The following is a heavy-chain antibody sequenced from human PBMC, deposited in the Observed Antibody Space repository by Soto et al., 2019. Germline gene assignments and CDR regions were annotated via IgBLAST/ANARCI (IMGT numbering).Heavy chain of an antibody. J-gene: IGHJ4*02. CDR1: GGSISSYY. CDR3: ARGGGVYYFDY. CDR2: IYDSGTT. V-gene: IGHV4-59*01. D-gene: IGHD2-8*02. Sequence: PSETLSLTCTVSGGSISSYYWSWIRQPPGKGLEWIGYIYDSGTTYYNPSLKSRVTISVDTSKNQFSLKLSSVTAADTAVYYCARGGGVYYFDYWGQGTLVTVSS.